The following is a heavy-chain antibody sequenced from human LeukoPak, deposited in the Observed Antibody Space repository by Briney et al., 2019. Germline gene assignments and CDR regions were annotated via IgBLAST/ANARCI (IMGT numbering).Heavy chain of an antibody. Sequence: KPSETLSLTCTVSGGSISSSSYYWGWIRQPPGKGLEWIGSIYYSGSTYYNPSLKSRVTISVDTSKNQFSLKLSSVTAADTAVYYCARRLWDSSGRQRFDYWGQGTLVTVFS. CDR1: GGSISSSSYY. V-gene: IGHV4-39*01. D-gene: IGHD3-22*01. CDR3: ARRLWDSSGRQRFDY. J-gene: IGHJ4*02. CDR2: IYYSGST.